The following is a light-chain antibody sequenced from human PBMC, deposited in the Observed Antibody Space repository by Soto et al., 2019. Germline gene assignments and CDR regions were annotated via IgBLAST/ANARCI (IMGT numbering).Light chain of an antibody. Sequence: QSALTQPASVSGSPGQSITISCTGTSSDVGGYNFVSWYQQHPGKAPKLMIYEVNKRPSGVSNRFSGSKSANTASLTISGLQADDEADYYCSSYTSSNPLVFGGGTKLTVL. CDR3: SSYTSSNPLV. CDR2: EVN. CDR1: SSDVGGYNF. V-gene: IGLV2-14*01. J-gene: IGLJ3*02.